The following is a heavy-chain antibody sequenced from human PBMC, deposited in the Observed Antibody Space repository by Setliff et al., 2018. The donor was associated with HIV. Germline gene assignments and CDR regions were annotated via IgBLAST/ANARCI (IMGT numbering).Heavy chain of an antibody. CDR1: GGSINSYY. V-gene: IGHV4-4*07. D-gene: IGHD6-19*01. CDR2: IYTSGST. Sequence: SETLSLTCTVSGGSINSYYWSWIRQPAGKGLEWIGRIYTSGSTNYNPSLKSRVTMSVGTSKKQFTLKLNSVTAADTAVYYCARDIGRYNSGWYGIAWFDPWGQGTLVTVSS. CDR3: ARDIGRYNSGWYGIAWFDP. J-gene: IGHJ5*02.